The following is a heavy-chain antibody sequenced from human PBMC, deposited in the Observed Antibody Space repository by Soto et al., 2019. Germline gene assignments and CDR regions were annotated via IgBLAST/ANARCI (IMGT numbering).Heavy chain of an antibody. D-gene: IGHD4-17*01. Sequence: QMQLQQWGAGLLKPSKTLSLTCAVYGGSFSGYYYYRIRQPPGKGLEWIGEINRSGSTNYNPSLKSRVTISVDTSKNQFSLTLSSVTAADTAIYYCARGGLTTVPPLTWGQGTLVTVSS. V-gene: IGHV4-34*01. CDR1: GGSFSGYY. CDR2: INRSGST. J-gene: IGHJ4*02. CDR3: ARGGLTTVPPLT.